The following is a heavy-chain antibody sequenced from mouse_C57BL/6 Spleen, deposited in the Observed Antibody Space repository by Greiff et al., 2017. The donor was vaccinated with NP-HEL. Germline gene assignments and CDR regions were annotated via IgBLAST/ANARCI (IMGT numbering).Heavy chain of an antibody. J-gene: IGHJ4*01. Sequence: EVQLQQSGPELVKPGASVKIPCKASGYTFTDYNMDWVKQSHGKSLEWIGDINPNNGGTIYNQKFKGKATLTVDKSSSTAYMELRSLTSEDTAVYYCARERGLITTSGYAMDYWGQGTSVTVSS. D-gene: IGHD1-1*01. CDR3: ARERGLITTSGYAMDY. CDR2: INPNNGGT. V-gene: IGHV1-18*01. CDR1: GYTFTDYN.